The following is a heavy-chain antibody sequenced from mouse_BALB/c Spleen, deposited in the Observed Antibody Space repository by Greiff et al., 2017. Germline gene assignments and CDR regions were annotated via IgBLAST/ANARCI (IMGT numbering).Heavy chain of an antibody. CDR1: GFTFSDYG. Sequence: EVKVEESGGGLVQPGGSRKLSCAASGFTFSDYGMAWVRQAPGKGPEWVAFISNLAYSIYYADTVTGRFTISRENAKNTLYLEMSSLRSEDTAMYYCARGDGYDVWFAYWGQGTLVTVSA. CDR2: ISNLAYSI. V-gene: IGHV5-15*02. CDR3: ARGDGYDVWFAY. D-gene: IGHD2-2*01. J-gene: IGHJ3*01.